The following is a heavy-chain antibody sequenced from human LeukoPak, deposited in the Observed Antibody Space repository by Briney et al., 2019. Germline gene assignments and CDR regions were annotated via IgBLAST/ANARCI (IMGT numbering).Heavy chain of an antibody. Sequence: SETLSLTCAVYGGSFSGYYWSWIRQPPGKGLEWIGEINHSGSTNYNPSLKSRVTISVDTSKNQFSLRVTSVTAADTAVYYCVRQDHQDHGDPNWFDPWGQGILVTVSS. J-gene: IGHJ5*02. CDR3: VRQDHQDHGDPNWFDP. V-gene: IGHV4-34*01. D-gene: IGHD4-17*01. CDR1: GGSFSGYY. CDR2: INHSGST.